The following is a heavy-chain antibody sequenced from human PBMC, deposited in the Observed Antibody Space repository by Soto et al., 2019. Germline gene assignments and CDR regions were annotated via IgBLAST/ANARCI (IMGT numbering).Heavy chain of an antibody. Sequence: SETLSLTCTVSGGSISSSSYYWGWIRQPPGKGLEWIGSIYYSGSTYYNPSLKSRVTISVDTSKNQFSLKLSSVTAADTAVYYCGAPDGRYCSGGSCYYYYYYMDVWGKGTTVTVSS. V-gene: IGHV4-39*01. D-gene: IGHD2-15*01. J-gene: IGHJ6*03. CDR1: GGSISSSSYY. CDR2: IYYSGST. CDR3: GAPDGRYCSGGSCYYYYYYMDV.